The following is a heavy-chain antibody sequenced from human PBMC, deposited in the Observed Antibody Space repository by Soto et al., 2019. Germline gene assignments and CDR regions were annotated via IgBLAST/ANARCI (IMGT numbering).Heavy chain of an antibody. CDR3: ARVQEWSGSGYYRFFDY. V-gene: IGHV4-34*01. CDR1: GGSFSGYY. CDR2: INHSGST. J-gene: IGHJ4*02. D-gene: IGHD3-22*01. Sequence: QVQLQQWGAGLLKPSETLSLTCAVYGGSFSGYYWSWIRQPPGKGLEWIGEINHSGSTNHNPSLKSRVTIAVDKSKNQLSLKLRSVTAADTAVYFCARVQEWSGSGYYRFFDYWGQGTLVTVSS.